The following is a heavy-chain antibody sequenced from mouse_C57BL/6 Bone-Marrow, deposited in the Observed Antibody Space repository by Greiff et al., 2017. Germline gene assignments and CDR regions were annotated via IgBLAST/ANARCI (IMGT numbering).Heavy chain of an antibody. Sequence: VQLQQPGAELVMPGASVKLSCKASGYTLTSYWMHWVKQRPGQGLEWIGEIDPSDSYTNYNQKFKGKSTLTVDKSSSTAYMQLSSLTSEDSAVYYCARETAQVYFDYWGQGTTLTVSS. CDR1: GYTLTSYW. J-gene: IGHJ2*01. CDR3: ARETAQVYFDY. V-gene: IGHV1-69*01. D-gene: IGHD3-2*02. CDR2: IDPSDSYT.